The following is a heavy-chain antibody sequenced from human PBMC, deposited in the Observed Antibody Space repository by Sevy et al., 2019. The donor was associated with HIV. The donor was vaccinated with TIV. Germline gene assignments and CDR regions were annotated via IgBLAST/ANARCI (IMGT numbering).Heavy chain of an antibody. Sequence: GGSLRLSCTASGFTFDDYAMSWFRQAPGKGLEWVAFITRNSYEAYGGTREYAESVKGRFTISRDDSKSIAYLQMNSGKTEDTAMYYCGRVLATAVTPEYYFDYWGQGTLVTVSS. V-gene: IGHV3-49*03. CDR1: GFTFDDYA. CDR3: GRVLATAVTPEYYFDY. CDR2: ITRNSYEAYGGTR. J-gene: IGHJ4*02. D-gene: IGHD2-15*01.